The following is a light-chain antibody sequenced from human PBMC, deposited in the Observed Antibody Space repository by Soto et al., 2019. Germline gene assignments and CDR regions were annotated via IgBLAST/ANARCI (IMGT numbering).Light chain of an antibody. V-gene: IGKV1-6*01. Sequence: ATQMTQSPSSLSASVGDRVTISCRASQGISNYVAWYQQRPGKAPKLLIFGATTLQSGVPSRFSASGSGPDFTLTISSLQPEDFATYYCLQDYNYPWTFGQGTKVDIK. CDR3: LQDYNYPWT. CDR2: GAT. CDR1: QGISNY. J-gene: IGKJ1*01.